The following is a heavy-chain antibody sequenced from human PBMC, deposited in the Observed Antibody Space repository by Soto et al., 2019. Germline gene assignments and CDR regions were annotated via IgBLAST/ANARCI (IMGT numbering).Heavy chain of an antibody. V-gene: IGHV4-31*11. CDR2: IYYSGST. Sequence: TCAVYGGSIRSGGYSWSWIRHPPGKGLEWIGYIYYSGSTSYNPSLKSRVTISVDTTKNQFSLKLSSVTAADTAVYYCAREPRAWGQGTLVTVSS. CDR3: AREPRA. CDR1: GGSIRSGGYS. J-gene: IGHJ5*02.